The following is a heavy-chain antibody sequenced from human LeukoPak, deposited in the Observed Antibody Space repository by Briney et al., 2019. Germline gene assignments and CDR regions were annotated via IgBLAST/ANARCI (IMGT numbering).Heavy chain of an antibody. CDR1: GFTFSSYS. V-gene: IGHV3-48*01. Sequence: GGSLRLSCAASGFTFSSYSMNWVRQAPAKGLEWVSYISSSSSTIYYADSVKGRFTISRDNAKNSLYLQMNSLRAEDTAVYYCARDRVVPAATTPKEFDYWGQGTLVTVSS. CDR3: ARDRVVPAATTPKEFDY. J-gene: IGHJ4*02. D-gene: IGHD2-2*01. CDR2: ISSSSSTI.